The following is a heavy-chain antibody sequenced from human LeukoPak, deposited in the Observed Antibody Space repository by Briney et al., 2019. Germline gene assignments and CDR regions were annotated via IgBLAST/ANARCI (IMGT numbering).Heavy chain of an antibody. V-gene: IGHV4-59*04. J-gene: IGHJ3*02. Sequence: SETLSLTCTVSGGSFSSYYWSWIRQPPGRGLEWIGNIFYSGGTYYSPSLTSRVTISLDTSRNQFSLKLNSVTAADTAVYYCAKSNGYGLVDIWGQGTMVTVSS. CDR3: AKSNGYGLVDI. D-gene: IGHD3-10*01. CDR1: GGSFSSYY. CDR2: IFYSGGT.